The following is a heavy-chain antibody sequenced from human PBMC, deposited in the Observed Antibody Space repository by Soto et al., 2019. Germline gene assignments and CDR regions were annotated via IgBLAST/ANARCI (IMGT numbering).Heavy chain of an antibody. J-gene: IGHJ6*02. Sequence: SLTHSCTASGFAFRSYSMHCVPQAPGKGLALVSRSNSDWNSTSHPDSGKGRFNISQDNAKNTLYLQMNSLRAEDTAVYYCARIFDFWSGFPRWDYYYGMAVWGQGTTVNVS. V-gene: IGHV3-74*01. D-gene: IGHD3-3*01. CDR2: SNSDWNST. CDR3: ARIFDFWSGFPRWDYYYGMAV. CDR1: GFAFRSYS.